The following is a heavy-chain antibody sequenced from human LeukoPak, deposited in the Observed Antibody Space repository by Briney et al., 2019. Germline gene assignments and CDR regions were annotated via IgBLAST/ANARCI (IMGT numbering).Heavy chain of an antibody. J-gene: IGHJ4*02. CDR3: ARDGDIVVVPAAIFDY. V-gene: IGHV3-30*04. CDR1: GFTFSSYA. Sequence: GGSLRLSCAASGFTFSSYAMHWVRQAPGKGLEWATVIASDGRDKHYADSVKGRFTISRDNAKNSLYLQMNSLRAEDTAVYYCARDGDIVVVPAAIFDYWGQGTLVTVSS. D-gene: IGHD2-2*01. CDR2: IASDGRDK.